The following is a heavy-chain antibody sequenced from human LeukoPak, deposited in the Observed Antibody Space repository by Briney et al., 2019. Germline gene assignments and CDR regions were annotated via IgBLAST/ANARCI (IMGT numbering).Heavy chain of an antibody. CDR1: GGSISSGNYF. V-gene: IGHV4-61*02. J-gene: IGHJ3*02. CDR2: IWADGAP. D-gene: IGHD3-10*01. Sequence: SQTLSLTCTVSGGSISSGNYFWNWIRQPAGKGLEWIGRIWADGAPSYRPSLKSRVTISVDTSKNQFSLRLSSVTAADTAVYYCARVGYVLLWFGELYGNAFDIWGQGTMVTVSS. CDR3: ARVGYVLLWFGELYGNAFDI.